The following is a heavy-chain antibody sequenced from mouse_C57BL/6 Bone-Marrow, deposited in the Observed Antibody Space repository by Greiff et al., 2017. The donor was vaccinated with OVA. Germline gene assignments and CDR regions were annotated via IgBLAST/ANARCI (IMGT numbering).Heavy chain of an antibody. CDR2: VYPYNGGT. J-gene: IGHJ1*03. CDR1: GFTFTDYY. CDR3: TRDYGSKMRYFDV. D-gene: IGHD1-1*01. V-gene: IGHV1-36*01. Sequence: VQLQQSGPVLVKPGPSVKISCKASGFTFTDYYMHWVKQSHGKSLEWIGFVYPYNGGTSYNQKFKGKATLTVDTSSSTAYMELNSLTSEDSAVYYCTRDYGSKMRYFDVWGTGTTVTVSS.